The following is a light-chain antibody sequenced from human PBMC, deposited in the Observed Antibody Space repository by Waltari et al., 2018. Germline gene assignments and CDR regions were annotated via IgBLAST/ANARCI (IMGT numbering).Light chain of an antibody. CDR2: GNSGCCH. J-gene: IGLJ2*01. CDR3: QTWDTATHVI. V-gene: IGLV4-69*01. Sequence: QTEKGPQYVGKGNSGCCHIKGDGIPARFSGASSGAERYLTISSLQSGDEADYYCQTWDTATHVICGGGTKLTVL.